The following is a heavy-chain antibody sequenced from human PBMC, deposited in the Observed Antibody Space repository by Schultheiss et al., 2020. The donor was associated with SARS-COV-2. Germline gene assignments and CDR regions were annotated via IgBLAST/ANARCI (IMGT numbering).Heavy chain of an antibody. Sequence: GGSLRLSCAASGFTFSTYWMHWVRQAPGEGLVWISRINSDGRSTTYADSVKGRFTISRDNAKNTLYLQMNSLRAEDTAVYYCAQGRDYYYYGMDVWGQGTTVTVSS. CDR1: GFTFSTYW. V-gene: IGHV3-74*01. CDR2: INSDGRST. J-gene: IGHJ6*02. D-gene: IGHD3-10*01. CDR3: AQGRDYYYYGMDV.